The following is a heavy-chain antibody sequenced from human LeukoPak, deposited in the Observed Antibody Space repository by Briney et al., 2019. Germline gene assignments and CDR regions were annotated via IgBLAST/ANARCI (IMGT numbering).Heavy chain of an antibody. Sequence: PGGSLRLSCAASGFTFSAYSMSWVRQAPGKGLEGVSSIRRGSTYIYYADSVKGRFTISRDNAKHTLYLQVNSLTADDTAVYYCAKNIYGVTSYNAFHIWGQGTMVTVSS. V-gene: IGHV3-21*06. CDR1: GFTFSAYS. D-gene: IGHD4-17*01. CDR3: AKNIYGVTSYNAFHI. CDR2: IRRGSTYI. J-gene: IGHJ3*02.